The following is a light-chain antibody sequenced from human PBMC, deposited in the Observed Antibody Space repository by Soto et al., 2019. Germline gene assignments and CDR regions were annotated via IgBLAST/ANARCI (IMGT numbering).Light chain of an antibody. Sequence: QSVLTRPASVSGSPGQSITISCTGTSSDIGAYDYVSWFQQYPGKAPKLIISEVNNRPSGVSNRFSGSKSGNAASLTISGLQADDEAEYFCFSFTTSWTHVFGTGTKVTVL. CDR3: FSFTTSWTHV. V-gene: IGLV2-14*03. CDR2: EVN. CDR1: SSDIGAYDY. J-gene: IGLJ1*01.